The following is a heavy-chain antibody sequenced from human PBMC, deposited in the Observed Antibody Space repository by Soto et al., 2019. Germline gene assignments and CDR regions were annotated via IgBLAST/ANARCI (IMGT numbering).Heavy chain of an antibody. CDR2: IYYRGST. Sequence: PSETLSLTCIVSGGSISNYYWSWIRQPPGKGLEWIGYIYYRGSTNYNPSLKSRVTISVDTSKNQFSLKLSSVTAADTAVYYCARHTPAISISDHWGQGTLVTVSS. CDR1: GGSISNYY. V-gene: IGHV4-59*08. D-gene: IGHD2-15*01. CDR3: ARHTPAISISDH. J-gene: IGHJ4*02.